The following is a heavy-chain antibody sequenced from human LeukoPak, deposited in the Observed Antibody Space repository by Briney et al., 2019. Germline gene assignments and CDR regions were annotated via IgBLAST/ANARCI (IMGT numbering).Heavy chain of an antibody. V-gene: IGHV4-59*01. CDR1: RGSISGYY. J-gene: IGHJ4*02. CDR3: ARGRQYFDT. Sequence: PSETLSLTCSVSRGSISGYYWSWIRQPPGKGLEWIAYIYYSGTTNYNPSLNSRVTISVDTSNNHFSLKLSSVTAADTAVYYCARGRQYFDTGAREPWSPSPQ. CDR2: IYYSGTT.